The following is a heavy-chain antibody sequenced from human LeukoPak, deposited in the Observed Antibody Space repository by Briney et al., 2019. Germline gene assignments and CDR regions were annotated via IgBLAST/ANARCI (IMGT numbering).Heavy chain of an antibody. CDR1: GYTFTRYA. CDR3: ARDMRQWLVESNWFDP. V-gene: IGHV7-4-1*02. CDR2: INTNTGNP. D-gene: IGHD6-19*01. Sequence: ASAKVSCKASGYTFTRYAINWVRQAPGQGLEWMGWINTNTGNPTYAQGFTGRFVFYLDTSVSTAYLQINSLKAEDTAVYYCARDMRQWLVESNWFDPWGQGTLVTVSS. J-gene: IGHJ5*02.